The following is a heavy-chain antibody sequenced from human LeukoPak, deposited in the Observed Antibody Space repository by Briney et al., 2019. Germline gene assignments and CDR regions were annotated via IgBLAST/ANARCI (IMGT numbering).Heavy chain of an antibody. J-gene: IGHJ4*02. CDR3: AREIFGSGSYPDF. CDR2: ISSSSSYI. D-gene: IGHD3-10*01. V-gene: IGHV3-21*01. Sequence: GGSLRLSCAASGFTFSSYSMNWVRQAPGKGLEWVSSISSSSSYIYYADSVKGRFTISRDNAKNSLYLQMNSLRAEDTAVYYCAREIFGSGSYPDFWGQGTLVTVSS. CDR1: GFTFSSYS.